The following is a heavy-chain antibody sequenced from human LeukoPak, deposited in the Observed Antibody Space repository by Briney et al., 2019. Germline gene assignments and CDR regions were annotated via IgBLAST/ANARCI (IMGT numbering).Heavy chain of an antibody. CDR3: ARLTPWDIVVVPAAEQNWFDP. J-gene: IGHJ5*02. D-gene: IGHD2-2*01. CDR2: IYPGDSDT. V-gene: IGHV5-51*01. Sequence: GESLTISCKGSGYSFTSYWIGWVRQMPGKGLEWMGIIYPGDSDTRYSPSFQGQVTISADKSISTAYLQWSSLKASDTAMYYCARLTPWDIVVVPAAEQNWFDPWGQGTLVTVSS. CDR1: GYSFTSYW.